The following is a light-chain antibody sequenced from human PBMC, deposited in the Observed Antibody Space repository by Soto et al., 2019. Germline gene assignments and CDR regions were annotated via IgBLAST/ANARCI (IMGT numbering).Light chain of an antibody. CDR2: GAS. Sequence: EIVMTQSPATLSVSPGERATLSCRASQDINTNIAWHQRKPGQAPRLLMYGASIRAAGIPARFSGSGSGTEFTLTSSSLQSEDLAVYYCQQYSSWYTFGQGTKLEI. CDR3: QQYSSWYT. CDR1: QDINTN. V-gene: IGKV3-15*01. J-gene: IGKJ2*01.